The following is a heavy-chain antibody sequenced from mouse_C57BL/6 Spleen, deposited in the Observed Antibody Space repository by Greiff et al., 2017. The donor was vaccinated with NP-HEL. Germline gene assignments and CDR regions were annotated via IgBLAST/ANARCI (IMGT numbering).Heavy chain of an antibody. D-gene: IGHD1-1*01. CDR1: GFNIKDYY. J-gene: IGHJ2*01. CDR3: TTGGSSYLDY. Sequence: EVQLQQSGAELVRPGASVKLSCTAPGFNIKDYYMHWVKQRPEQGLEWIGRIDPEDGDPEYAPKSQGKATMPADPSSNTAYLQLSSLTSEDTDVEYSTTGGSSYLDYWGQGTTLTVSS. CDR2: IDPEDGDP. V-gene: IGHV14-1*01.